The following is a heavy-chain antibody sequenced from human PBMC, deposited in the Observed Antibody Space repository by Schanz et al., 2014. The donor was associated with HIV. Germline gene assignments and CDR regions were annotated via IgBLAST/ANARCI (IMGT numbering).Heavy chain of an antibody. Sequence: QVQLVQSGAEVKKPGASVTVSCKASGYTFTNYGINWVRQAPGQGLEWMGWISGYIGNPNSSQNLQGRVTMTADTFTSTAYMELRSLTSDDTAVYYCARGYCSGGTCYSGDYWGQGTLVTVSS. J-gene: IGHJ4*02. CDR3: ARGYCSGGTCYSGDY. D-gene: IGHD2-15*01. CDR2: ISGYIGNP. CDR1: GYTFTNYG. V-gene: IGHV1-18*01.